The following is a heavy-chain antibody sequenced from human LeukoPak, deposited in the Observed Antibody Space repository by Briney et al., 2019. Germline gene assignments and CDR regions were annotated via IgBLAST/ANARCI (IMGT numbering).Heavy chain of an antibody. V-gene: IGHV3-30*02. J-gene: IGHJ4*02. D-gene: IGHD2-2*01. CDR3: AKDGRYCSSTSCSFDY. Sequence: GGSLRLSCAASGFTFSSYGMHWVRQAPGKGLEWVAFIRYDGSNKYYADSVKGRFTISRDNSKNTLYLQMNSLRAEDTAVYYCAKDGRYCSSTSCSFDYWGQGTLVTVSS. CDR1: GFTFSSYG. CDR2: IRYDGSNK.